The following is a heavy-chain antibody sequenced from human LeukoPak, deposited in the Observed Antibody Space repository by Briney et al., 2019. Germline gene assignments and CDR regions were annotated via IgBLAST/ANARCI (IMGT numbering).Heavy chain of an antibody. V-gene: IGHV4-59*01. D-gene: IGHD6-19*01. Sequence: SETLSLTCTVSGGSISSYYWSWIRQPPGKGLEWIGYLYDSGSTNYNPSLKSRVTISVDTSKNQFSLKVSSVTAADTAVYYCAKDPFFLAVAGNYFDSWGQGTLVTVSS. CDR2: LYDSGST. CDR3: AKDPFFLAVAGNYFDS. J-gene: IGHJ4*02. CDR1: GGSISSYY.